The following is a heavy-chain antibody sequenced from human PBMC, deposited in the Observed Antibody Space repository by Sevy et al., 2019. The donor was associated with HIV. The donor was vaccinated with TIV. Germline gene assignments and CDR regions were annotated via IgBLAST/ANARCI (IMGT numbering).Heavy chain of an antibody. D-gene: IGHD4-17*01. Sequence: SETLSLTCTVSGGSVSSGSYYWSWIRQPPGKGLEWIGYIYYSGSTNYNPSLKSRVTISVDTSKNQFSLKLSSVTAAYTSVYYCALTTVVTPFIDYWGQGTLVTVSS. CDR3: ALTTVVTPFIDY. CDR1: GGSVSSGSYY. CDR2: IYYSGST. V-gene: IGHV4-61*01. J-gene: IGHJ4*02.